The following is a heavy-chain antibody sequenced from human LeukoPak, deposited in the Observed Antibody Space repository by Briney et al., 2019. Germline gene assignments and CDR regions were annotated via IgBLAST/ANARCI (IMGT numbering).Heavy chain of an antibody. CDR1: GFSFSSYG. Sequence: GGTLRLSCAASGFSFSSYGMSWVRQAPGKGLEWVSAISGSGGSTYYADSVKGRFTISRDNSKNTLYLQMNSLRAEDTAVYYCARVRRDGYNPTDYWGQGTLVTVSS. CDR2: ISGSGGST. D-gene: IGHD5-24*01. J-gene: IGHJ4*02. V-gene: IGHV3-23*01. CDR3: ARVRRDGYNPTDY.